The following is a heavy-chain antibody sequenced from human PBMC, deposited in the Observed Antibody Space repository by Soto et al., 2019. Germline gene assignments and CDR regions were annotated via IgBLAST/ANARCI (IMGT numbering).Heavy chain of an antibody. J-gene: IGHJ4*02. CDR3: AKRFTLFGEVKLSPDFDY. D-gene: IGHD3-3*01. CDR2: ISYSGSNT. CDR1: GFTFSSHA. Sequence: EVQLLESGGGLVQPEGSLRLSCAASGFTFSSHARSWVRQAPGKGLEWVSAISYSGSNTYYTDSVKGRFTISRDNSKNTLYLQMNSLRVEDTAIYYCAKRFTLFGEVKLSPDFDYWGQGPLVTVSS. V-gene: IGHV3-23*01.